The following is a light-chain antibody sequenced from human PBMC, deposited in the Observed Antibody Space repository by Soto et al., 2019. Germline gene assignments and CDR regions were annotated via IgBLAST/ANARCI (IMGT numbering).Light chain of an antibody. V-gene: IGKV4-1*01. J-gene: IGKJ1*01. CDR2: WAS. CDR3: QQYYSTPRT. Sequence: DIVMTQSPDSLAVSLGERATINCKSSQSVLYSSNNKKYLAWYQQKPGQPPKLLISWASTRESGVPDRFSGSGSGTDFTLTISSLQADDVAVYYCQQYYSTPRTFGQGTKVEIK. CDR1: QSVLYSSNNKKY.